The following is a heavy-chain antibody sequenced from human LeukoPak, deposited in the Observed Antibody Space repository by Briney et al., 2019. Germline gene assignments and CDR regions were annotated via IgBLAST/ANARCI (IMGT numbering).Heavy chain of an antibody. V-gene: IGHV3-30*04. D-gene: IGHD3-10*01. J-gene: IGHJ4*02. CDR1: GFTFSSYA. CDR2: ISYDGSNK. CDR3: ARVLITMVRGVISPTDY. Sequence: GGSLRLSCAASGFTFSSYAMHWVRQAPGKELEWVAVISYDGSNKYYADSVKGRFTISRDNSKNTLYLQMNSLRAEDTAVYYCARVLITMVRGVISPTDYWGQGTLVTVSS.